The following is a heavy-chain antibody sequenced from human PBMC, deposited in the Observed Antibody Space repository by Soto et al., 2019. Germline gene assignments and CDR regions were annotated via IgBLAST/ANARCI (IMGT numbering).Heavy chain of an antibody. V-gene: IGHV1-18*01. Sequence: ASVKVSCKASGYTFTSYGISWVRQAPGQGLEWMGWISAYNGNTNYAQKLQGRVTMTTDTSTSTAYMELRSLRSDDTAVYYCAGAEESGYSIPYYYYYYYMDVWGKGTTVTVSS. CDR1: GYTFTSYG. CDR3: AGAEESGYSIPYYYYYYYMDV. CDR2: ISAYNGNT. J-gene: IGHJ6*03. D-gene: IGHD3-9*01.